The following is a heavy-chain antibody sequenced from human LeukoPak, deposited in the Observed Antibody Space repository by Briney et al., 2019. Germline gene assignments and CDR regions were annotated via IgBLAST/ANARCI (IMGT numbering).Heavy chain of an antibody. Sequence: GGSLRLTCVASGFSFRDYPMDWVRRASGPRLEWVSGISAGADVIFYADPVKGRFTISRDNSKNTLYLQMNSLRAEDSAEYYCAKSLLTTATGTGRAFDNWGQGTMVTVSA. CDR1: GFSFRDYP. CDR3: AKSLLTTATGTGRAFDN. J-gene: IGHJ3*02. V-gene: IGHV3-23*01. D-gene: IGHD1-1*01. CDR2: ISAGADVI.